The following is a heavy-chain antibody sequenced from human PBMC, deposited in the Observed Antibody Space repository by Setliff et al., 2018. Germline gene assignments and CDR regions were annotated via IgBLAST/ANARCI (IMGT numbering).Heavy chain of an antibody. D-gene: IGHD2-15*01. Sequence: GGSLRLSCAASGFTFSSYTMNWVRQAPGKGLEWVAVMSFDGGNKYHADSVKGRFTISRDNSKNTLYLQMNSLRAEDTAVYYCARTCSGSGCYAGLESWGQGTPVTVSS. V-gene: IGHV3-30*03. CDR2: MSFDGGNK. J-gene: IGHJ4*02. CDR3: ARTCSGSGCYAGLES. CDR1: GFTFSSYT.